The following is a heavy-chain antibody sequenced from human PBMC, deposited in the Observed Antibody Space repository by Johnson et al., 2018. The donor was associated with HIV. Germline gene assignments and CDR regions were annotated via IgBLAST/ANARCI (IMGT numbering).Heavy chain of an antibody. Sequence: VQLVESGGSVVRPGGSLRLSCAASGFTFDDYAMHWVRQAPGKGLEWVSGINSDGSSTSYADSVKGRFTISRDNAKNAVYLQMNSLRVEDTALYYCARDPAAAALRAFDIWGQGTMVTVSS. J-gene: IGHJ3*02. D-gene: IGHD6-13*01. CDR2: INSDGSST. CDR3: ARDPAAAALRAFDI. V-gene: IGHV3-20*04. CDR1: GFTFDDYA.